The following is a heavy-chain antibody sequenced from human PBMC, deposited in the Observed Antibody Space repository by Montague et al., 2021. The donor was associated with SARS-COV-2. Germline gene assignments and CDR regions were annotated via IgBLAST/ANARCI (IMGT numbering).Heavy chain of an antibody. CDR1: GGSISSSNYY. D-gene: IGHD4-23*01. CDR2: INYSGST. Sequence: SETLSLTCTVSGGSISSSNYYWGWIRQPPGKGLEWIGSINYSGSTYYNPSLKSRVTISVDTSKNQFSLELSSVTAADTAVYYCARLDAGWKRRDNFFDPWGQGTLVTVSS. J-gene: IGHJ5*02. CDR3: ARLDAGWKRRDNFFDP. V-gene: IGHV4-39*01.